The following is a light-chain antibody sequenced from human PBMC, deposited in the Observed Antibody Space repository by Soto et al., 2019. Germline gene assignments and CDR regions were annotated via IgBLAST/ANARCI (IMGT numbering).Light chain of an antibody. CDR2: GAS. CDR3: QQYGSSRTWT. CDR1: QSVSSSF. J-gene: IGKJ1*01. V-gene: IGKV3-20*01. Sequence: EIVLTQSPGTLSLSPGERATLSCRASQSVSSSFLAWYQQKPGQAPRLLIYGASSRATGIPDRFSGSGSGTDFTITISSLEPADFAVYYCQQYGSSRTWTFGQGTKVEIK.